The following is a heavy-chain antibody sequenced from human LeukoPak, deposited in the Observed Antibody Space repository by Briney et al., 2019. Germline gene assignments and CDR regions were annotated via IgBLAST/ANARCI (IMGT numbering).Heavy chain of an antibody. Sequence: ASVKVSCEASGYTFTGYYMHWVRQAPGQGLEWMGRINPNSGGTNYAQKFQGRVTMTRDTSISTAYMELSRLRSDDTAVYYCASLGYSSGYSVDYWGQGTLVTVSS. V-gene: IGHV1-2*06. CDR3: ASLGYSSGYSVDY. J-gene: IGHJ4*02. CDR1: GYTFTGYY. D-gene: IGHD3-22*01. CDR2: INPNSGGT.